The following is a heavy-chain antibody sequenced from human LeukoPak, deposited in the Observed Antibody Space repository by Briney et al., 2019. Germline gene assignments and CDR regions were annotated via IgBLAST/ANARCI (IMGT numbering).Heavy chain of an antibody. CDR2: INRSGST. CDR1: GGSFSGYY. Sequence: SETLSLTCAVYGGSFSGYYWSWIRQPPGKGLEWIGEINRSGSTNYNPSLKSRVTISVDTSKNQFSLKLSSVTAADTAVYYCARGREILTGYPSSRYGMDVWGQGTTVTVSS. J-gene: IGHJ6*02. D-gene: IGHD3-9*01. V-gene: IGHV4-34*01. CDR3: ARGREILTGYPSSRYGMDV.